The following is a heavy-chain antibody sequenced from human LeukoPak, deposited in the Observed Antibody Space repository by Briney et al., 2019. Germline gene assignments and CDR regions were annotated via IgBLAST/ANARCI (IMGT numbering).Heavy chain of an antibody. CDR2: ISSKSGNT. V-gene: IGHV3-23*01. CDR1: GFTFSSYA. J-gene: IGHJ3*02. D-gene: IGHD2-2*01. Sequence: GGSLRLSCAASGFTFSSYAMSWVRQAPGKGLEWISTISSKSGNTYHADSVNGRITISRDNSKNTLYLQMNSLRAEDTAVYYCAKDPRFSYCSSTTCGYAFDIWGQGTIVSVST. CDR3: AKDPRFSYCSSTTCGYAFDI.